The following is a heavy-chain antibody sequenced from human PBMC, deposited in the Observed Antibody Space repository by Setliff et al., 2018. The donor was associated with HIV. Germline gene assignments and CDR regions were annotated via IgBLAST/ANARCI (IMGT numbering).Heavy chain of an antibody. CDR2: INLSGRT. CDR1: GGSFTGYY. V-gene: IGHV4-34*01. CDR3: ARGAIAVAATTSFQH. J-gene: IGHJ1*01. Sequence: SETLSLTCAGFGGSFTGYYWSWIRQPPGKGLEWIGEINLSGRTHYNPSLKSRLTISVDTSKNQISLKLRSVTVADTAVYYCARGAIAVAATTSFQHWGQGALVTVSS. D-gene: IGHD6-19*01.